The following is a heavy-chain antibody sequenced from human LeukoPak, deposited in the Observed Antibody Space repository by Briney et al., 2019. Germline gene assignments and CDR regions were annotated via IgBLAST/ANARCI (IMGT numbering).Heavy chain of an antibody. Sequence: GGSLRLSCAASGFTFSSYAMSWVRQAPGKGLEWVSAISGSGGSTYYADSVKGRFTISRDNSKNTLYLQVNSLRAEDTAVYYCAKTYDSSGYYYYFDYWGQGTLVTVSS. V-gene: IGHV3-23*01. J-gene: IGHJ4*02. D-gene: IGHD3-22*01. CDR3: AKTYDSSGYYYYFDY. CDR1: GFTFSSYA. CDR2: ISGSGGST.